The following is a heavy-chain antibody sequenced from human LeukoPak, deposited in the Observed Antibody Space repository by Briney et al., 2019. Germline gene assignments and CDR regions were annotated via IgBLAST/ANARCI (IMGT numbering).Heavy chain of an antibody. Sequence: GGSLRLSCAASGFTFSSYEMNWVRQAPGKGLEWVSYISSSGSTIYYADSVKGRFTISRDNAKNSLYLQMNSLRAEDTAVYYCAREGMILYDYWGQGTLATVSS. V-gene: IGHV3-48*03. CDR1: GFTFSSYE. CDR2: ISSSGSTI. J-gene: IGHJ4*02. CDR3: AREGMILYDY. D-gene: IGHD3-22*01.